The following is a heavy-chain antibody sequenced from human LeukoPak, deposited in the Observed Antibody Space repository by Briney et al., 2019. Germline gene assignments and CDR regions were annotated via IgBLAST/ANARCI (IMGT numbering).Heavy chain of an antibody. Sequence: GASVKVSCEASGGTFNSYGFSWVRQAPGQGLEWMGGIIPIFGATKYGQRFQGRITITTDESTSTSYMELSSLRSEDTAVYYCARVDSMVSTLGPIDTWGQGTLVTVSS. CDR1: GGTFNSYG. V-gene: IGHV1-69*05. D-gene: IGHD5/OR15-5a*01. J-gene: IGHJ5*02. CDR2: IIPIFGAT. CDR3: ARVDSMVSTLGPIDT.